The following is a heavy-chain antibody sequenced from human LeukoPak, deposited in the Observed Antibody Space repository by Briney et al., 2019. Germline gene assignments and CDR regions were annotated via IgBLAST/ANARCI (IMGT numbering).Heavy chain of an antibody. CDR2: IFYNGNT. J-gene: IGHJ4*02. D-gene: IGHD6-13*01. V-gene: IGHV4-59*08. Sequence: SETLSLTCIVSGGSISPHFWSWIRQPPGRGLEWIGYIFYNGNTNYNPSLESRLTISVDTSKKQFSLTLTSVTAADTAVYYCAKRGSNTWSDFDYWGQGTLVTVSS. CDR1: GGSISPHF. CDR3: AKRGSNTWSDFDY.